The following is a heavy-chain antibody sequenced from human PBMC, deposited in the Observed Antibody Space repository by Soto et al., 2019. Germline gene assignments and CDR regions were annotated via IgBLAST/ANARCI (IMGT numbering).Heavy chain of an antibody. J-gene: IGHJ3*02. D-gene: IGHD2-2*01. V-gene: IGHV1-69*04. Sequence: GASVKVSCKASGGTFSSYTISWVRQAPGQGLEWMGRIIPILGIANYAQKFQGRVTITADKSTSTAYMELSSLRSEDTAVYYCARDSYPGYCSSTSCPHDAFDIWGQGTMVTVSS. CDR2: IIPILGIA. CDR3: ARDSYPGYCSSTSCPHDAFDI. CDR1: GGTFSSYT.